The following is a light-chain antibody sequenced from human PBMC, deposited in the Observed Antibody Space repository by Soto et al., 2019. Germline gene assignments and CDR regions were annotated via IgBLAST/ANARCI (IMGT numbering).Light chain of an antibody. J-gene: IGLJ2*01. CDR3: QVWDSSSDHVV. CDR2: DDS. V-gene: IGLV3-21*02. CDR1: NIGSKS. Sequence: SYELTQPPSVSVAPGQTARITCGGNNIGSKSVHWYQQKPGQAPVLVVYDDSDRTSVIPERFSGSNSGNTATLTISRVEAGDAADYYCQVWDSSSDHVVFGGGTKLTVL.